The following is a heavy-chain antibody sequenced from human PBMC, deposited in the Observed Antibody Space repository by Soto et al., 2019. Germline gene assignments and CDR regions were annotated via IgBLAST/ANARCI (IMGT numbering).Heavy chain of an antibody. D-gene: IGHD6-25*01. CDR1: GFTFSDYY. CDR2: ISDSGSTI. Sequence: QMQLVQSGGGLVKPGGSLTLSCKASGFTFSDYYMIWVRQTPGKGLEWLSYISDSGSTIYYADSVRARFTIFRENAANSLYLQLDGLTDGDTAFYYCARGGSGWTRGGWLGPWGQGSLVTVSS. J-gene: IGHJ5*02. CDR3: ARGGSGWTRGGWLGP. V-gene: IGHV3-11*01.